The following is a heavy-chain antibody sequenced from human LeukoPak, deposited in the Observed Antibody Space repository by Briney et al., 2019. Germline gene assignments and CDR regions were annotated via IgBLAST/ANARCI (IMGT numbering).Heavy chain of an antibody. CDR2: INPNSGGT. CDR1: GYTFTGYY. CDR3: ATSDYYDSSGTPHY. Sequence: ASVKASCKASGYTFTGYYMHWVRQAPGQGLEWMGWINPNSGGTNYAQKFQGRVTMTRDTSISTAYMELSRLRSDDTAVYYCATSDYYDSSGTPHYWGQGTLVTVSS. J-gene: IGHJ4*02. D-gene: IGHD3-22*01. V-gene: IGHV1-2*02.